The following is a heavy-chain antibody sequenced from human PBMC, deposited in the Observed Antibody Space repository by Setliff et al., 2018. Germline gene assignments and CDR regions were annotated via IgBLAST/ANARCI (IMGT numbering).Heavy chain of an antibody. CDR3: ARALRITMIGTHAFDI. V-gene: IGHV1-69*13. Sequence: SVKVSCKASGGTFRSDGFNWVRQAPGQGLEWMGRIIPVFRTAKYAPKFQGRVTITADESTTTAYMELNSLRSEDTAVYYCARALRITMIGTHAFDIWGQGTMVTVSS. D-gene: IGHD3-22*01. CDR2: IIPVFRTA. J-gene: IGHJ3*02. CDR1: GGTFRSDG.